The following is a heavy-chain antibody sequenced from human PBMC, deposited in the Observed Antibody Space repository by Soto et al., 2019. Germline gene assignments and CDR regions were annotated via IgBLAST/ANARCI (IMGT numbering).Heavy chain of an antibody. V-gene: IGHV3-66*01. J-gene: IGHJ6*03. CDR1: GFTVSSNY. D-gene: IGHD3-16*01. Sequence: GGSLRLSCAASGFTVSSNYMSWVRQAPGKGLEWVSVIYSGGSTYYADSVKGRFTISRDNSKNTLYLQMNSLRAEDTAVYYCARGLGTTLLLALFGTKESYYYYMDVWGKGTTVTVSS. CDR2: IYSGGST. CDR3: ARGLGTTLLLALFGTKESYYYYMDV.